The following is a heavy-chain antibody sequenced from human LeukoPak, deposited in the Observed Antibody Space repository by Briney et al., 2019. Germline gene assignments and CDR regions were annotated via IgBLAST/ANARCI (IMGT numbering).Heavy chain of an antibody. CDR3: AKDLRPDGINDFDH. D-gene: IGHD1-1*01. CDR1: GFTFTSYS. V-gene: IGHV3-23*01. CDR2: ISGGGGST. Sequence: GGSLRLPCAASGFTFTSYSMNWVRQAPGKGLEWVSTISGGGGSTYYADSVKGRFTISRDNSKNTLYLQVNSLRAEDTAVYYCAKDLRPDGINDFDHWGQGTLVTVSS. J-gene: IGHJ4*02.